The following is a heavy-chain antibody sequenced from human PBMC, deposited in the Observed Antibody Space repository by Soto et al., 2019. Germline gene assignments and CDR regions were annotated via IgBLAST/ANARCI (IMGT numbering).Heavy chain of an antibody. D-gene: IGHD6-19*01. J-gene: IGHJ5*02. CDR3: ERESAVAALDP. Sequence: QVQLVQSGAEVKKPGASVKVSCKASGYTFTSYGISWVRQAPGQGLEWMGWISAYNGNTNYAQKLQGRVTMTTDTSTSTADMERRSLRSDDTAVYYCERESAVAALDPWGQGTLVTVSP. V-gene: IGHV1-18*01. CDR1: GYTFTSYG. CDR2: ISAYNGNT.